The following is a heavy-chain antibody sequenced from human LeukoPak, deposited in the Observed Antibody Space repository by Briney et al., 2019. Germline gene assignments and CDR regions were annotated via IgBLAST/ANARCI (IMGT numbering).Heavy chain of an antibody. V-gene: IGHV4-39*01. J-gene: IGHJ6*02. CDR1: GGSISSSNYY. CDR3: ARQSSDILTGYYRGPYYYYGMDV. D-gene: IGHD3-9*01. Sequence: ASETLSLTCTVSGGSISSSNYYWGWIRQPPGKGLEWIGSIDYSGSTYYNPSLKSGVTISVDTSKNQFSLKLSSVTAADTAVYYCARQSSDILTGYYRGPYYYYGMDVWGQGTTVTVSS. CDR2: IDYSGST.